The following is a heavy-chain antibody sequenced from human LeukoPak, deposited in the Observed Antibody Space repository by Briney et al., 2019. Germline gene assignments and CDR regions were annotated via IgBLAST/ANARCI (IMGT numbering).Heavy chain of an antibody. CDR3: ASHSGYDYSDY. CDR2: IYYSGST. J-gene: IGHJ4*02. Sequence: PSETLSLTCTVSGGSISSSSYYWGWIRQPPGKGLEWIGSIYYSGSTCYNPSLKSRVTISVDTSKNQFSLKLSSVTAADTAVYYCASHSGYDYSDYWGQGTLVTVSS. D-gene: IGHD5-12*01. CDR1: GGSISSSSYY. V-gene: IGHV4-39*01.